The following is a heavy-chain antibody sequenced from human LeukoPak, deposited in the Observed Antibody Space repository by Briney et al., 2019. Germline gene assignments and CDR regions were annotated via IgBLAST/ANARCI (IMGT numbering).Heavy chain of an antibody. D-gene: IGHD3-3*01. CDR3: VRQSRIFGVTRPGYMDV. CDR1: GGSINTNTFL. V-gene: IGHV4-39*01. Sequence: SESLSLTCGVSGGSINTNTFLCGWIRQPPGKGLEWIGNFFYSGNTLYNPSLKSRVTMSIDTSKSPLSLSSVTAADTAMYWCVRQSRIFGVTRPGYMDVWGKGIMVSVSS. J-gene: IGHJ6*03. CDR2: FFYSGNT.